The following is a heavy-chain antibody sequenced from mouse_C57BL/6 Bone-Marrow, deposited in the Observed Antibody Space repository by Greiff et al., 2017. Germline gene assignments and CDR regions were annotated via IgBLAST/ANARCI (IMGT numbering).Heavy chain of an antibody. Sequence: VQLQQSGAELAKPGASVKLSCKASGYTFTSYWMHWVKQRPGQGLEWIGYINPSSGYTKYNQKFKDKATLTADISSSTAYMLLSNLTYEDSAVYYCARSAPLSCYRNYYHGGQGTTLTDSS. D-gene: IGHD2-5*01. CDR3: ARSAPLSCYRNYYH. J-gene: IGHJ2*01. CDR2: INPSSGYT. V-gene: IGHV1-7*01. CDR1: GYTFTSYW.